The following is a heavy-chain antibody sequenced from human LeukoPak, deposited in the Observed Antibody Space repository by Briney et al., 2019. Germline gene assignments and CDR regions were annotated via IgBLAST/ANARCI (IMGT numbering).Heavy chain of an antibody. CDR1: GFNFDDYA. D-gene: IGHD5-24*01. V-gene: IGHV3-9*01. J-gene: IGHJ2*01. CDR2: INWKTGNG. CDR3: TRRAARWQFDL. Sequence: GRSLRLSCAVSGFNFDDYAMLWVRQAPGRGLEWVSGINWKTGNGIYADSVKGRFTISRDNAKNSLYLQMSSLRAEDTALYYCTRRAARWQFDLWGRGTLLTVSS.